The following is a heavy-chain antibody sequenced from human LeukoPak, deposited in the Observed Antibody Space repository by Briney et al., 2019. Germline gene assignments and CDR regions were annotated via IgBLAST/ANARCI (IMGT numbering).Heavy chain of an antibody. CDR3: ATYIAAAGPQPYYYYYYMDV. D-gene: IGHD6-13*01. V-gene: IGHV3-7*01. CDR1: GFTFSSYW. CDR2: IKKDGSEK. Sequence: GGSLRLSCAASGFTFSSYWMSWVRQAPGKGLEWVANIKKDGSEKYYVDSVKGRFTISRDNAKNSLYLQMNSLRAEDTAVYYCATYIAAAGPQPYYYYYYMDVWGKGTTVTVSS. J-gene: IGHJ6*03.